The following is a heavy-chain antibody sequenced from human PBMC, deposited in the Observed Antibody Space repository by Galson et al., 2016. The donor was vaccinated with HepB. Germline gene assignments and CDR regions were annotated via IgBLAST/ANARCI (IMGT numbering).Heavy chain of an antibody. Sequence: QSGAEVKEPGESLRISCQPSGYSFASYWITWVRQTPGQGLEWVRTIDPTDSYTTYSPSFQGHISISADRSIGTANLQWNNLKTSHTAMYYCARETYGEPIDNWGQGTLVTVSS. D-gene: IGHD3-10*01. V-gene: IGHV5-10-1*01. CDR2: IDPTDSYT. CDR3: ARETYGEPIDN. J-gene: IGHJ4*02. CDR1: GYSFASYW.